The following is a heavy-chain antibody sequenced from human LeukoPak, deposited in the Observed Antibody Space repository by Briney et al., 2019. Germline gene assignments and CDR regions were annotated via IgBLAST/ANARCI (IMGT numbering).Heavy chain of an antibody. D-gene: IGHD6-19*01. CDR3: ARDRGESSGFYFDY. CDR1: GGSISSGGYY. CDR2: IYYSGST. Sequence: SQTLSLTCTVSGGSISSGGYYWSWIRLHPGKGLEWIGYIYYSGSTYYNPSLKSRVTISVDTSKNQFSLKLSSVTAADTAVYYCARDRGESSGFYFDYWGQGTLVTVSS. V-gene: IGHV4-31*03. J-gene: IGHJ4*02.